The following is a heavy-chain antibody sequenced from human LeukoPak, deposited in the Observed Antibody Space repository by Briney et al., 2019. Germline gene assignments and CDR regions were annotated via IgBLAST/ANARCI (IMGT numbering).Heavy chain of an antibody. D-gene: IGHD2-2*01. J-gene: IGHJ5*02. CDR1: GYTFTSYY. Sequence: GASVKVSCEASGYTFTSYYMHWVRQAPGQGLEWMGIINPSGGSTSYAQKFQGRVTMTRDTSTSTVYMELSSLRSEDTAVYYCARDPRGDQYCSSTSCHLGWFDPWGQGTLVTVSS. CDR3: ARDPRGDQYCSSTSCHLGWFDP. CDR2: INPSGGST. V-gene: IGHV1-46*01.